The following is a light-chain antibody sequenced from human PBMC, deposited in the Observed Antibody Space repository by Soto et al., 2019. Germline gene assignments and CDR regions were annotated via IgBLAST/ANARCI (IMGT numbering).Light chain of an antibody. J-gene: IGLJ2*01. Sequence: QSVLTQPASASGSLGQSITISCIGTSSDVGGYNYVSWYQQHPDKAPKLIIYEVTNRPSGVSNRFSGSKSGTTASLTISGLQAEDEADYYCSSYTASSIVVFGGGTKLTVL. CDR2: EVT. CDR3: SSYTASSIVV. V-gene: IGLV2-14*01. CDR1: SSDVGGYNY.